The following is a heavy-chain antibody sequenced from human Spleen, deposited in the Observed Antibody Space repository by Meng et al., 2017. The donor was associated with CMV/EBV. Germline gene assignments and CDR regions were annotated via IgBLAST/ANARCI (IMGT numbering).Heavy chain of an antibody. J-gene: IGHJ4*02. V-gene: IGHV3-74*01. CDR3: ASGRGIASRPGVLGY. CDR2: SNGDGSRT. CDR1: GITFSSYW. D-gene: IGHD6-13*01. Sequence: SGITFSSYWVSWVRQAPGKGLVWVSGSNGDGSRTSDADSVKGRFTISRDNAKKTLYLEMNSLRAEDTAVYYCASGRGIASRPGVLGYWGQGTLVTVSS.